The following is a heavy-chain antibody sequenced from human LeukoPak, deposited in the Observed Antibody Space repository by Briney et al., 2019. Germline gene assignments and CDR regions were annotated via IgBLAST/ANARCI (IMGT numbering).Heavy chain of an antibody. CDR3: AKGGIMITFGGGPFDP. Sequence: GGSLRLSCAASGFTFSSYAMSWVRQAPGKGLEWVSDISGSGGSTYYADSVKGRFTISRDNSKNTLYLQMNSLRAEDTAVYYCAKGGIMITFGGGPFDPWGQGTLVTVSS. D-gene: IGHD3-16*01. CDR2: ISGSGGST. J-gene: IGHJ5*02. CDR1: GFTFSSYA. V-gene: IGHV3-23*01.